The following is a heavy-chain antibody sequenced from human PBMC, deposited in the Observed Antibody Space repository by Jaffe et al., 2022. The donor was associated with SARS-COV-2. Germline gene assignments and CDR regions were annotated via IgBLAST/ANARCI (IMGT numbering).Heavy chain of an antibody. V-gene: IGHV4-39*01. CDR1: GLSIRSSRYC. CDR3: ATQKPAHPPDY. J-gene: IGHJ4*02. CDR2: IDYNGDT. D-gene: IGHD6-6*01. Sequence: QVQLLESGPGLVKPSETLSLSCTVSGLSIRSSRYCWGWVRQSPDKGLEWIGCIDYNGDTFYNPSLGSRVTIFVDTSKTHFSLRLTSVTAADTAVYYCATQKPAHPPDYWGQGALVTVSS.